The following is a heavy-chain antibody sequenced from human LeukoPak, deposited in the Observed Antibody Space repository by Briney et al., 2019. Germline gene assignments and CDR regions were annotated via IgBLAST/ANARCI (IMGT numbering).Heavy chain of an antibody. CDR2: ISSSGSTI. Sequence: PGGSLRLSCAASGFTFSSYEMNWVRQAPGMGLEWVSYISSSGSTIYYADSVKGRFTISRDNAKNSLYLQMNSLRAEDTAVYYCARWGYSGYDLPSTNFDYWGQGTLVTVSS. CDR3: ARWGYSGYDLPSTNFDY. J-gene: IGHJ4*02. V-gene: IGHV3-48*03. CDR1: GFTFSSYE. D-gene: IGHD5-12*01.